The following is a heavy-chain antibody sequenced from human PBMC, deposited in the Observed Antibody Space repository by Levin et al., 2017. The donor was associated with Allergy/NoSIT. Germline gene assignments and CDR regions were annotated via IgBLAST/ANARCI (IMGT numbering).Heavy chain of an antibody. CDR1: GFTFSSYS. V-gene: IGHV3-21*01. Sequence: GGSLRLSCAASGFTFSSYSMNWVRQAPGKGLEWVSSISSSSSYIYYADSVKGRFTISRDNAKNSLYLQMNSLRAEDTAVYYCARGGGDWTYWYFDLWGRGTLVTVSS. CDR2: ISSSSSYI. J-gene: IGHJ2*01. D-gene: IGHD3/OR15-3a*01. CDR3: ARGGGDWTYWYFDL.